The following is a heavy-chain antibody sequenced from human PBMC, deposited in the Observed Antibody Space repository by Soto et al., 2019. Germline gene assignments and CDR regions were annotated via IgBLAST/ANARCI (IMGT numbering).Heavy chain of an antibody. CDR1: GFTFSSYG. CDR3: AKDQAPPTPYSSSWYGFDP. V-gene: IGHV3-33*06. J-gene: IGHJ5*02. CDR2: ICYSGSST. D-gene: IGHD6-13*01. Sequence: HPGGSLRLSCAASGFTFSSYGMHWVRQAPGKGLEWVAVICYSGSSTYYADSVKGRFTISRDNSKNTLYLQMNSLRAEDTAVYYGAKDQAPPTPYSSSWYGFDPWGQGTLVSVSS.